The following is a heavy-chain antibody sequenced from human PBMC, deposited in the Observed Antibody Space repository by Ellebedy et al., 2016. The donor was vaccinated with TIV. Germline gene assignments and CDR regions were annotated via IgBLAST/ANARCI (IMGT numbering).Heavy chain of an antibody. CDR1: GGSISSYY. CDR2: ISYSGST. J-gene: IGHJ3*02. V-gene: IGHV4-59*01. Sequence: MPSETLSLTCTVSGGSISSYYWSWIRQPPGKGLEWIGYISYSGSTNYNPSLKSLVTISVDTSKNQFSLRLNSVTAADTAVYYCARVVWQQPVSYAFDIWGQGTMVTASS. CDR3: ARVVWQQPVSYAFDI. D-gene: IGHD6-13*01.